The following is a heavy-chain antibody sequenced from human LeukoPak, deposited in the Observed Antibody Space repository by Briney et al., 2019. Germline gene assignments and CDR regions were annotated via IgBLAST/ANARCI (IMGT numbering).Heavy chain of an antibody. CDR1: GYTFTSYD. Sequence: ASVKVSCKASGYTFTSYDINWVRQATGQGLEWTGWMNPNSGNTGYAQKFQGRVTMTRNTSISTAYMELSSLRSEDTAVYYCARVFIVGATDAFDIWGQGTMVTVSS. J-gene: IGHJ3*02. V-gene: IGHV1-8*01. CDR2: MNPNSGNT. D-gene: IGHD1-26*01. CDR3: ARVFIVGATDAFDI.